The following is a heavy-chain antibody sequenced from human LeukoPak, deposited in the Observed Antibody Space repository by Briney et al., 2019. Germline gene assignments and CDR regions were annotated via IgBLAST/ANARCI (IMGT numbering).Heavy chain of an antibody. Sequence: PSETLSLTCTVSGGSISSSSYYWGWIRQPPGKGLEWIGSIYYSGSTYYNPSLRSRVTASIDTSKNQFSLKLSSVTAADTAVYYCARWYCSGGTCFHLDDWGQGTLVTVSS. J-gene: IGHJ4*02. CDR3: ARWYCSGGTCFHLDD. D-gene: IGHD2-15*01. CDR1: GGSISSSSYY. CDR2: IYYSGST. V-gene: IGHV4-39*07.